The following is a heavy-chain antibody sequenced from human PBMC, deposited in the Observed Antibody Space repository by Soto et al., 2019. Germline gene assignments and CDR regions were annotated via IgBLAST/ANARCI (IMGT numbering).Heavy chain of an antibody. CDR3: VSDFYQQPAGDIVVVPAEINDYYMYV. CDR2: ISSSSSYI. CDR1: GFTFSSYS. J-gene: IGHJ6*03. V-gene: IGHV3-21*01. D-gene: IGHD2-2*01. Sequence: GGSLRLSCAASGFTFSSYSMNWVRQAPGKGLEWVSSISSSSSYIYYADSVKGRFTISRDNAKNSLYLQMNSLRAEDTAVYYCVSDFYQQPAGDIVVVPAEINDYYMYVWGKGITVTVSS.